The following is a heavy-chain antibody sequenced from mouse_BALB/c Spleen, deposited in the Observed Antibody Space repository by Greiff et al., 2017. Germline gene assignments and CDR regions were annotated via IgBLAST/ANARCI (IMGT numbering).Heavy chain of an antibody. D-gene: IGHD1-1*01. Sequence: EVQLQQSGPSLVKPSQTLSLTCSVTGDSITSGYWNWIRKFPGNKLEYMGYISYSGSTYYNPSLKSRISITRDTSKNQYYLQLNSVTTEDTATYYCARQRDYYGSSPFAYWGQGTLVTVSA. CDR1: GDSITSGY. CDR2: ISYSGST. J-gene: IGHJ3*01. CDR3: ARQRDYYGSSPFAY. V-gene: IGHV3-8*02.